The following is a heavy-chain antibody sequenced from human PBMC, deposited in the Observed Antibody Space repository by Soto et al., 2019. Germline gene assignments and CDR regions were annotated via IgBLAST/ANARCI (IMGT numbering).Heavy chain of an antibody. CDR1: GRSISSYY. CDR3: ARTGRYCSGGSCYSWFDP. CDR2: IYYSGST. D-gene: IGHD2-15*01. V-gene: IGHV4-59*07. Sequence: SATLSLTCTVPGRSISSYYWSWIRQPPGEGLEWIGYIYYSGSTNYNPSLKSRVTISVDTSKNQFSLKLSSVTAADTAVYYCARTGRYCSGGSCYSWFDPWGQGTLVTVS. J-gene: IGHJ5*02.